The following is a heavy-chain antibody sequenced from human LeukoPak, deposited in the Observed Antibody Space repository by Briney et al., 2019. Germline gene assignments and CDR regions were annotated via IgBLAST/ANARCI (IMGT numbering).Heavy chain of an antibody. CDR3: AGSSGWYYFDY. CDR2: IYSGGST. D-gene: IGHD6-19*01. Sequence: TGGSLRLSCAASGFTVSSNYMSWVRQAPGKGLEWVSVIYSGGSTYYADSVKGRFTISRDNSKNTLYLQMNSLRAEDTAVYYRAGSSGWYYFDYWGQGTLVTVSS. V-gene: IGHV3-66*01. CDR1: GFTVSSNY. J-gene: IGHJ4*02.